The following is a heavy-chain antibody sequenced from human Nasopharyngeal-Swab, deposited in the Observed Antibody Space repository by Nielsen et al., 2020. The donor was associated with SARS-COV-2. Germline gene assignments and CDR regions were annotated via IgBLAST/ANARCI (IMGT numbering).Heavy chain of an antibody. V-gene: IGHV3-30*14. Sequence: GGSRRLSCAASGFTFMSYAMHWVRKAPGKGLEWVAVISDDGIKKYYADSVKGRFTISRDNSKNTVYFQMNSLRPDDTAVYYCAREGYCRTPSCASDGMDVWGQGTTVTVSS. CDR3: AREGYCRTPSCASDGMDV. D-gene: IGHD2-2*01. CDR1: GFTFMSYA. CDR2: ISDDGIKK. J-gene: IGHJ6*02.